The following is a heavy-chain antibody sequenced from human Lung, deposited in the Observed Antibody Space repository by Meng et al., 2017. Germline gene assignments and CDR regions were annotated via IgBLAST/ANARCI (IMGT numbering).Heavy chain of an antibody. CDR3: AKALGWGSSPDY. CDR1: GYNFTAYY. V-gene: IGHV1-2*06. Sequence: QVQLVQAGADVKKPGASVKASCKAAGYNFTAYYIHWVRQAPGQGLEWMGRINPNSGGTNFAQKFQGRVIMTRDTSISTAYMELSSLGFDDTAVYYCAKALGWGSSPDYWGQGILVTVSS. D-gene: IGHD2-21*01. J-gene: IGHJ4*02. CDR2: INPNSGGT.